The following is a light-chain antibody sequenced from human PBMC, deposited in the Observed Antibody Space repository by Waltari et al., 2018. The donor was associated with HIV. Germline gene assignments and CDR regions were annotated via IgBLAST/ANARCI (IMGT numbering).Light chain of an antibody. CDR2: DAS. CDR3: QQRSNWPRT. V-gene: IGKV3-11*01. Sequence: DIVLTQSPATLSLSPGERATLSCRASQSVSSYLAWYQQKPGQAPRLLIYDASNRATGISARFRGRGSGTDFTLTISRLEPEDCAVYYCQQRSNWPRTFGGGTKVEIK. J-gene: IGKJ4*02. CDR1: QSVSSY.